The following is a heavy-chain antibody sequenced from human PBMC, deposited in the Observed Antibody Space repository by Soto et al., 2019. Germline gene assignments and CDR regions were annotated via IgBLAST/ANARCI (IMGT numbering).Heavy chain of an antibody. D-gene: IGHD2-15*01. CDR1: GGSVSSGSYY. J-gene: IGHJ4*02. Sequence: SETLSLTCTVSGGSVSSGSYYWSWIRQPPGKGLEWIGYIYYSGSTNYNPSLKSRVTISVDTSKNQFSLKLSSVTAADTAVYYCARERLYCSGGSCYDDWGQGTLVTVSS. CDR3: ARERLYCSGGSCYDD. CDR2: IYYSGST. V-gene: IGHV4-61*01.